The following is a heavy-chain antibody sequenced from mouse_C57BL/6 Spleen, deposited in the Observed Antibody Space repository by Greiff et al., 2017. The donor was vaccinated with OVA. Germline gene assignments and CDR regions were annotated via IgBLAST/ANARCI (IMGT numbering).Heavy chain of an antibody. CDR1: GYTFTDYE. CDR2: IDPETGGT. D-gene: IGHD1-1*01. V-gene: IGHV1-15*01. CDR3: TRGKYGAMDY. J-gene: IGHJ4*01. Sequence: SGAELVRPGASVTLSCKASGYTFTDYEMHWVKQTPVHGLEWIGAIDPETGGTAYNQKFKGKAILTADKSSSTAYMELRSLTSEDSAVYYCTRGKYGAMDYWGQGTSVTVSS.